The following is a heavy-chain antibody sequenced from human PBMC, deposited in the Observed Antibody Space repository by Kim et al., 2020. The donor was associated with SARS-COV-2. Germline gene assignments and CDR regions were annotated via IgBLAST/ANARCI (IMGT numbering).Heavy chain of an antibody. J-gene: IGHJ6*02. V-gene: IGHV3-33*01. CDR1: GFTFGSDV. CDR3: AREMRTRGYSAMDV. CDR2: IWHDGTDK. Sequence: GGSLRLSCAASGFTFGSDVMHWVRQAPDKGLEWVALIWHDGTDKYYADSVKGRFTISRDNSKKTLYLQMNSLRAEDTGLYYCAREMRTRGYSAMDVWGQGTTVTVSS.